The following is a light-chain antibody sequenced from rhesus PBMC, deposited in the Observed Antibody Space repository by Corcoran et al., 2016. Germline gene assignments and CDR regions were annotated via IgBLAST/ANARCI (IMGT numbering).Light chain of an antibody. J-gene: IGKJ4*01. V-gene: IGKV6-47*02. CDR3: QQGNKHPLT. CDR2: YAS. Sequence: DIVMTQSPAFVSVTPGEKVTITCQASEGISNYLHWYQKKPDQAPKLFIQYASQSISGVPSRFTGSGSGTDFTFTISSLEVEDAATNYCQQGNKHPLTFGGGTKVEIK. CDR1: EGISNY.